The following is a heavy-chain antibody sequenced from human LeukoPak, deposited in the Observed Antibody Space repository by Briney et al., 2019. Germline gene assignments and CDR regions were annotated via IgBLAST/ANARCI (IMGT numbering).Heavy chain of an antibody. CDR2: ISSSSSYI. Sequence: PSETLSLTCAVYGGSFSGYYWSWIRQPPGKGLEWVSSISSSSSYIYYADSVKGRFTISRDNAKNSLYLQMNSLRAEDTAVYYCARESRTITFDYWGQGTLVTVSS. V-gene: IGHV3-21*01. CDR3: ARESRTITFDY. J-gene: IGHJ4*02. CDR1: GGSFSGYY.